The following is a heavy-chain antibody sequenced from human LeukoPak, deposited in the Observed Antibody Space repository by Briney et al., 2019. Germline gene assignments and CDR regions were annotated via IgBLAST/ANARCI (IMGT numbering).Heavy chain of an antibody. D-gene: IGHD4-23*01. CDR1: GFTFSSYA. CDR3: TKVVTDDY. Sequence: GGSLRLSCAASGFTFSSYAMSWVRRAPGKGLAWVSTISGGSGSTYCADSVKGRFTISRDNSKNTLYLQMNSLRDEDTAVYYCTKVVTDDYWGQGTLVTVSS. J-gene: IGHJ4*02. V-gene: IGHV3-23*01. CDR2: ISGGSGST.